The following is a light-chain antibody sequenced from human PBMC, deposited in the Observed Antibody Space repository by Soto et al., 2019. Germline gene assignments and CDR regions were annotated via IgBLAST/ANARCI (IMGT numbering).Light chain of an antibody. CDR1: QSIGAS. CDR2: KAS. CDR3: QQYTTWT. Sequence: DIQMTQSPSTLYASVGDRVTITCRASQSIGASLAWFQQKPGKAPNLLIYKASSLESGVPSRFSGSGSGTEFTLTISTLQPDDFATYYCQQYTTWTFGQGTKVEIK. J-gene: IGKJ1*01. V-gene: IGKV1-5*03.